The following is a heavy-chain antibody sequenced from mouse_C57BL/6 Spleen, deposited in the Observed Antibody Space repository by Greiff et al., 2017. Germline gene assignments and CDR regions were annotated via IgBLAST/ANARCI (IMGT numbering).Heavy chain of an antibody. CDR3: ARRDGYYWYFDV. D-gene: IGHD2-3*01. V-gene: IGHV1-22*01. CDR1: GYTFTDYN. J-gene: IGHJ1*03. Sequence: VHVKQSGPELVKPGASVKMSCKASGYTFTDYNMHWVKQSHGKSLEWIGYINPNNGGTSYNQKFKGKATLTVNKSSSTAYMELRSLTSEDSAVYYCARRDGYYWYFDVWGTGTTVTVSS. CDR2: INPNNGGT.